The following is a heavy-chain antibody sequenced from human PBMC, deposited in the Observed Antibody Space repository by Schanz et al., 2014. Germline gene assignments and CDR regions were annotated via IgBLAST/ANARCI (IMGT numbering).Heavy chain of an antibody. D-gene: IGHD6-13*01. CDR1: GYTLTDLS. V-gene: IGHV1-24*01. CDR2: FDPEDVET. Sequence: QVQLVQSGAEVKKPGASVKVSCKVSGYTLTDLSMHWVRQAPGKGLEWMGGFDPEDVETIYAQKFHGRVTMTEDTSTDTAVMELSSLRSEDTAVYYCATDHIAAAGSQYFYYYGMGVWGQGTTVTVSS. CDR3: ATDHIAAAGSQYFYYYGMGV. J-gene: IGHJ6*02.